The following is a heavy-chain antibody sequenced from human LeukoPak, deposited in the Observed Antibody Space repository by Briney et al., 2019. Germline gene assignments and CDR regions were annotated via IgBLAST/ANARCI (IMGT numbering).Heavy chain of an antibody. CDR1: GFTFNTYS. CDR2: ISSSSGTI. D-gene: IGHD2-8*01. V-gene: IGHV3-48*01. CDR3: ARDPGGVVYFDY. J-gene: IGHJ4*02. Sequence: GGSLRLSCAASGFTFNTYSMNWARQAPGKGLEWISYISSSSGTIYYADSVKGRFTISRDNSKNTLYLQMNTLRAEDTAVYYCARDPGGVVYFDYWGQGTLVTVSS.